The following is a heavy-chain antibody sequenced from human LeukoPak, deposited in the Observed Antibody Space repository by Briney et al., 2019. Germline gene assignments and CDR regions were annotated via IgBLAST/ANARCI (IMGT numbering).Heavy chain of an antibody. V-gene: IGHV1-69*05. Sequence: SVKVSCTPSRGTFSSYAISWVRQAPGQGLEWMVRLIPIFGTANYAQKFQGRVTIPTHESTSTAYMELSSLRSEDTAVYYCARAPYYYDSSGYPPDYWGQGTLVTVSS. D-gene: IGHD3-22*01. J-gene: IGHJ4*02. CDR2: LIPIFGTA. CDR1: RGTFSSYA. CDR3: ARAPYYYDSSGYPPDY.